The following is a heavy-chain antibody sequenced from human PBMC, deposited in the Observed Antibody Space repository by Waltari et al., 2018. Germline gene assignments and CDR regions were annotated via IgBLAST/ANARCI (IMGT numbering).Heavy chain of an antibody. CDR3: ARSDAAAGYDAFDI. CDR2: IYTSGST. CDR1: CGFICSYY. J-gene: IGHJ3*02. V-gene: IGHV4-4*07. D-gene: IGHD6-13*01. Sequence: QVQLQESGPGLVNPSETLYLTCTASCGFICSYYCCWIRQPAGKGLEWIGRIYTSGSTNYNPSLKSRVTMSVDTSKNQFSLKLSSVTAADTAVYYCARSDAAAGYDAFDIWGQGTMVTVSS.